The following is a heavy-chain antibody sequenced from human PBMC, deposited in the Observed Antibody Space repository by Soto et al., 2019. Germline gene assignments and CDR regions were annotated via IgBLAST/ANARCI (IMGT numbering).Heavy chain of an antibody. J-gene: IGHJ4*02. D-gene: IGHD4-17*01. V-gene: IGHV3-33*01. CDR3: ARDLNGDYYFDY. CDR2: KWYDGSNK. Sequence: QVQLVESGGGVVQPGRSLRLSCAASGFTFSSYGMHWVRQAPGKGLEWVAVKWYDGSNKYYADSVKGRFTISRDNSKNTLYLQMNSLRAEDTAVYYCARDLNGDYYFDYWGQGTLVTVSS. CDR1: GFTFSSYG.